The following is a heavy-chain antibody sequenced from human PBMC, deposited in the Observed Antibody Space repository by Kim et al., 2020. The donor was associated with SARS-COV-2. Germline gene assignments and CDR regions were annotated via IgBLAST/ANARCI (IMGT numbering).Heavy chain of an antibody. Sequence: SETLSLTCAVYGGSFSGYYWSWIRQPPGKGLEWIGEINHSGSTNYNPSLKSRVTISVDTSKNQFSLKLSSVTAADTAVYYCASTNYYGSGSYYNLYYYYGMDVWGQGTTVTVSS. CDR2: INHSGST. V-gene: IGHV4-34*01. J-gene: IGHJ6*02. CDR3: ASTNYYGSGSYYNLYYYYGMDV. D-gene: IGHD3-10*01. CDR1: GGSFSGYY.